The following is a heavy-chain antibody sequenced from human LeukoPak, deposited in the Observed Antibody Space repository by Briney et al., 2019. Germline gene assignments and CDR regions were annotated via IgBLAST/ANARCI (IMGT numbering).Heavy chain of an antibody. CDR3: ARDHRLYYGSGRYYYYMDV. D-gene: IGHD3-10*01. J-gene: IGHJ6*03. CDR2: IYHSGST. CDR1: RYSISSGYY. V-gene: IGHV4-38-2*02. Sequence: PSETLSLTCTVSRYSISSGYYWGWIRQPPGKGLEWIGSIYHSGSTHYKPSLKSRVIISIDTSKYQFSLKLSSVTAADTAVYYCARDHRLYYGSGRYYYYMDVWGKGTTVTISS.